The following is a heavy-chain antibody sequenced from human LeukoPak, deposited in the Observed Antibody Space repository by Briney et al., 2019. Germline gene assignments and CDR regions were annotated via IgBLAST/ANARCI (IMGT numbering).Heavy chain of an antibody. Sequence: SETLSLTCTVSGGSISSYYWNWIRQPPGKGLEWIGYIYYSGSTNYNPSLNSRVTISVDTSESQFSLKLSSVTAADTAVYYCARDRVYYYDSSGPDAFDIWGQGTMVTVSS. D-gene: IGHD3-22*01. V-gene: IGHV4-59*01. CDR3: ARDRVYYYDSSGPDAFDI. CDR1: GGSISSYY. J-gene: IGHJ3*02. CDR2: IYYSGST.